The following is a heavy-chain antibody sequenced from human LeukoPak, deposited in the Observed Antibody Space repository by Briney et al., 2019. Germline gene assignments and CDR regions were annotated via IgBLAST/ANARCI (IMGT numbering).Heavy chain of an antibody. V-gene: IGHV3-7*01. CDR3: ARGIVVAEYDY. CDR2: IKQHGSEK. CDR1: GFTFSSYW. D-gene: IGHD6-19*01. J-gene: IGHJ4*02. Sequence: GGSLRLSCAASGFTFSSYWMSGVRQAPGKGLEWVANIKQHGSEKYYVDSVKGRFTVSRDNAKNSLYLQMNSLRAEDTAVYYCARGIVVAEYDYWGQGTLVTVSS.